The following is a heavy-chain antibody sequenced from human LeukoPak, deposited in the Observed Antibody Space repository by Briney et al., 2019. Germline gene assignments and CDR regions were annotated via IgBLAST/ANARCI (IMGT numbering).Heavy chain of an antibody. CDR1: GYTFTSYA. D-gene: IGHD3-10*01. J-gene: IGHJ3*02. CDR3: ARDGMVRGVMDAFDI. Sequence: ASVKVSCKASGYTFTSYAMHWVRQAPGQGLEWMGWINPSSGGTNYAQKFQGWVTMTRDTSISTAYMELSRLRSDDTAVYFCARDGMVRGVMDAFDIWGQGTMVTVSS. V-gene: IGHV1-2*04. CDR2: INPSSGGT.